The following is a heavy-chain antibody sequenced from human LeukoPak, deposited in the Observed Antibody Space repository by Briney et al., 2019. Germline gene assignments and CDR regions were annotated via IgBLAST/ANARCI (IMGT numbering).Heavy chain of an antibody. CDR2: ISAYNGDT. V-gene: IGHV1-18*01. CDR3: ARDTSLTITPGGPDY. Sequence: ASVKVSCKASGYIFASYGISWVRQAPGQGLEWLGWISAYNGDTKYAQHLQGRVTLTTDTSTGTAYMELRSLTADDTALYYCARDTSLTITPGGPDYWGRGTLITVSS. CDR1: GYIFASYG. J-gene: IGHJ4*02. D-gene: IGHD2-8*02.